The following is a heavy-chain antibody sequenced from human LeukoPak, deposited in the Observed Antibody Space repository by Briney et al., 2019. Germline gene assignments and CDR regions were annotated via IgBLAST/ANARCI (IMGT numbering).Heavy chain of an antibody. J-gene: IGHJ4*02. CDR2: ISTDGSIE. V-gene: IGHV3-30-3*01. CDR3: ASGRFYCLF. CDR1: GFDFSNFA. Sequence: PGGSLRLSCAASGFDFSNFALHWVRQAPGKGLEWVAVISTDGSIENYADSVKGRFIISRDNSKNIVHLQMNSLRAEDTAVYYCASGRFYCLFWGQGTLVTVSS. D-gene: IGHD2-8*02.